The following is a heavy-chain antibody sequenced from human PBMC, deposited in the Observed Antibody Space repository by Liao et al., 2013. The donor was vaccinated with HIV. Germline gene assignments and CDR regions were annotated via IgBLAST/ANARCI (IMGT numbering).Heavy chain of an antibody. D-gene: IGHD2/OR15-2a*01. CDR1: GGSFSSHY. J-gene: IGHJ6*03. CDR2: IKHSGST. V-gene: IGHV4-34*02. Sequence: QVQLQQWGAGLLKPSETLSLTCAVYGGSFSSHYWSWIRQSPGKGLEWIGEIKHSGSTTHNPSLKSRVTMSVDTSKNQFSLKLSSVTAADTAVYYCARGTFSFYYYMDVWGKGTTVTVSS. CDR3: ARGTFSFYYYMDV.